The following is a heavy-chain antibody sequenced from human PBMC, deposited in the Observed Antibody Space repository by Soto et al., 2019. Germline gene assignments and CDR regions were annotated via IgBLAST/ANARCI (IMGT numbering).Heavy chain of an antibody. CDR3: ARYPSVVVPAAIWDYCYGMDV. D-gene: IGHD2-2*02. J-gene: IGHJ6*02. V-gene: IGHV1-18*04. Sequence: QVQLVQSGAEVKKPGASVKVSCKASGYTCTSYGISWVRQAPGQGLEWMGGISAYNVNTNYAQKLQGKVTMTTDTSTITAYMELRSLRSDDTAVYYCARYPSVVVPAAIWDYCYGMDVWGQVTTVTVSS. CDR1: GYTCTSYG. CDR2: ISAYNVNT.